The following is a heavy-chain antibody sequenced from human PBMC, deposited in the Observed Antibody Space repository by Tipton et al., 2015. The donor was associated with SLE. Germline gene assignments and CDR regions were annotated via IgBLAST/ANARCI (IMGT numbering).Heavy chain of an antibody. Sequence: SLRLSCAASGFTFSSYAMSRVRQAAGKGLEWVSTIRGSGGSTYYAESVKGRFTITRDNSKNTLYVQMNSLRADDTAIYYCAKGGSGSYYNSRFDSWGQGTLVTVSS. J-gene: IGHJ4*02. D-gene: IGHD3-10*01. CDR3: AKGGSGSYYNSRFDS. CDR1: GFTFSSYA. V-gene: IGHV3-23*01. CDR2: IRGSGGST.